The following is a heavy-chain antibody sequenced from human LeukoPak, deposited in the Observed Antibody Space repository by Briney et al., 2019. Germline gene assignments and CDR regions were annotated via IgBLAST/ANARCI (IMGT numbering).Heavy chain of an antibody. CDR3: ASRGYRYGSPGYFDY. D-gene: IGHD5-18*01. Sequence: SVKVSCKASGGTFSSYAISWVRQAPGQGLEWMGRIIPIFGTANYAQKFQGRVTITTDESTSTAYMELSSLRSEDTAVYYCASRGYRYGSPGYFDYWGQGTLVTVSS. J-gene: IGHJ4*02. CDR2: IIPIFGTA. V-gene: IGHV1-69*05. CDR1: GGTFSSYA.